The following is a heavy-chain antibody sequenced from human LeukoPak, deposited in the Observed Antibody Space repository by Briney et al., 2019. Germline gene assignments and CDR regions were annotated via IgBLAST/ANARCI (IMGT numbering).Heavy chain of an antibody. CDR1: GGSISSYY. V-gene: IGHV4-59*01. CDR3: ARDSRSYYYYYMDV. J-gene: IGHJ6*03. Sequence: SETLSLTCTVSGGSISSYYWSWIRQPPGKGLEWIGYIYYSGGTNYNPSLKSRVTISVDTSKNQFSLKLSSVTAADTAVYYCARDSRSYYYYYMDVWGKGTTVTISS. CDR2: IYYSGGT.